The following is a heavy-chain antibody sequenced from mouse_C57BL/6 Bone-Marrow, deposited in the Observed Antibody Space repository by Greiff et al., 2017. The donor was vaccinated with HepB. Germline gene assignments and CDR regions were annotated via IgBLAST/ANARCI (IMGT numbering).Heavy chain of an antibody. Sequence: EVQLQQSGPELVKPGASVKISCKASGYTLTDYYMNWVKQSHGKSLEWIGDINPNNGGTSYNQKFKGKATLTVDKSSSTAYMELRSLTSEDSAVYYCAREGLDGYYLDYWGQGTTLTVSS. D-gene: IGHD2-3*01. V-gene: IGHV1-26*01. CDR2: INPNNGGT. J-gene: IGHJ2*01. CDR1: GYTLTDYY. CDR3: AREGLDGYYLDY.